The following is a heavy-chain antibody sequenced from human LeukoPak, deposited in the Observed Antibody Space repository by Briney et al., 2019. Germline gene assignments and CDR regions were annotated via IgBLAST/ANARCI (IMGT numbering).Heavy chain of an antibody. D-gene: IGHD3-22*01. Sequence: ASVKVSCKASGGTFSSYAISWVRQAPGQGLEWMGGIIPIFGTANYAQKFQGRVTITADKSTSTAYMELSSLRSEDTAVYYCAGQQYDTNWFDPWGQGTLVTVSS. CDR1: GGTFSSYA. J-gene: IGHJ5*02. CDR2: IIPIFGTA. CDR3: AGQQYDTNWFDP. V-gene: IGHV1-69*06.